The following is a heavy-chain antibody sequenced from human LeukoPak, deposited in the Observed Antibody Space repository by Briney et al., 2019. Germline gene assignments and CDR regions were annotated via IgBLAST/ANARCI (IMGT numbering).Heavy chain of an antibody. Sequence: ASVKVSCKASGGTFSSYAISWVRQAPGQGLEWMGGIIPIFGTANYAQKFQGRVTMTEDTSTDTAYMELSSLRSEDTAVYYCATYAYYYGSGSYYFFFWGQGTLVTVSS. V-gene: IGHV1-69*06. CDR2: IIPIFGTA. CDR1: GGTFSSYA. D-gene: IGHD3-10*01. J-gene: IGHJ4*02. CDR3: ATYAYYYGSGSYYFFF.